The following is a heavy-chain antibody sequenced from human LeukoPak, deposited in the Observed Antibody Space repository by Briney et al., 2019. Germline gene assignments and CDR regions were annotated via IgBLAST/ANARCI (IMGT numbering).Heavy chain of an antibody. CDR1: GFTFSSYA. V-gene: IGHV3-23*01. Sequence: PGVSLRLSCSASGFTFSSYAMSWVRQAPGNGLEWGSAISGSGGSTYYADSVKGRFSISKDNSKNTLYLQMNSLRAEDTAVYYCAKESHSSSSGYWGQGTLVTVSS. CDR2: ISGSGGST. J-gene: IGHJ4*02. D-gene: IGHD6-6*01. CDR3: AKESHSSSSGY.